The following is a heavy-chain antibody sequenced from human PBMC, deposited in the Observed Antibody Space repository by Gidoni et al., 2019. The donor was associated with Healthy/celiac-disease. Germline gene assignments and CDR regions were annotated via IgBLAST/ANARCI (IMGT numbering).Heavy chain of an antibody. CDR3: ARGGRQTRPFDY. CDR1: GGSFSGYY. Sequence: QVQLQQWGAGLLKPSETLPLTCAVYGGSFSGYYWSWIRQPPGKGLEWIGEINRSGSTNYNPPLKSRVTISVDTSKNQFSLKLSSVTAADTAVYYCARGGRQTRPFDYWGQGTLVTVSS. D-gene: IGHD6-6*01. V-gene: IGHV4-34*01. J-gene: IGHJ4*02. CDR2: INRSGST.